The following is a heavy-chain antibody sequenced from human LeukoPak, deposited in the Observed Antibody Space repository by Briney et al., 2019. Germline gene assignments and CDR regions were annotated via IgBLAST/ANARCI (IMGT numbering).Heavy chain of an antibody. CDR2: ISYSGST. CDR3: ARPSSTSRWYFDL. CDR1: GASISSYY. V-gene: IGHV4-59*01. J-gene: IGHJ2*01. Sequence: PSETLSLTCTVSGASISSYYWSWIRQPPGKGLEWIAYISYSGSTNYNPSLKSRVTISVDTSKNQFSLKLTSVTAADTAVYYCARPSSTSRWYFDLWGRGTLVTVPS. D-gene: IGHD2-2*01.